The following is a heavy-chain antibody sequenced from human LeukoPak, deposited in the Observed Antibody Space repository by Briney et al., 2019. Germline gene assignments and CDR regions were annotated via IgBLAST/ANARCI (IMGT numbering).Heavy chain of an antibody. CDR1: GYSISSGYY. V-gene: IGHV4-38-2*02. CDR3: ARDSSYYGSGSYYNQGWFDP. Sequence: KPSETLSLTCAASGYSISSGYYWGWVRQPPGQGLEWIGSIYHSGSTYYNPSLKSRVTISVDTSKNQFSLKLSSVTAADTAVYYCARDSSYYGSGSYYNQGWFDPWGQGTLVTVSS. J-gene: IGHJ5*02. D-gene: IGHD3-10*01. CDR2: IYHSGST.